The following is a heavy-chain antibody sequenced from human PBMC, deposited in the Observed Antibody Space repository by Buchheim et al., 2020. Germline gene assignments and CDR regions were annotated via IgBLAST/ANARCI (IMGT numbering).Heavy chain of an antibody. CDR2: IYGGGTT. V-gene: IGHV3-66*01. D-gene: IGHD1-26*01. CDR1: GFIVSRNY. Sequence: VESGGDVVQPGGSLRLSCEASGFIVSRNYMNWVRQAPGKGLEWVSSIYGGGTTYYADSVKGRFTISRDESRNKVYLQMRSLRVEDNAVYYCARDTDSRERADWWGPGTL. CDR3: ARDTDSRERADW. J-gene: IGHJ4*02.